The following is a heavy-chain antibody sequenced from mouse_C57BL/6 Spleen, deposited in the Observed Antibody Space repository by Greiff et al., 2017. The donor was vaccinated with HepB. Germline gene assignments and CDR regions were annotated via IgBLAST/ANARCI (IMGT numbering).Heavy chain of an antibody. CDR3: VSGVITTVVVDD. CDR1: GYTFTDYY. CDR2: INPNNGGT. Sequence: VQLQQSGPELVKPGASVKISCKASGYTFTDYYMNWVKQSHGKSLEWIGDINPNNGGTSYNQKFKGKATLTVDKSSSTAYMELRSLTSEDSAVYYCVSGVITTVVVDDWGQGTTLTVSS. V-gene: IGHV1-26*01. J-gene: IGHJ2*01. D-gene: IGHD1-1*01.